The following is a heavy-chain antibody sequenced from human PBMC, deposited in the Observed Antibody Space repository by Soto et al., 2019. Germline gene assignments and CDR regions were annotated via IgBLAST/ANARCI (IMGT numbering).Heavy chain of an antibody. CDR3: AKGRGTTDY. J-gene: IGHJ4*02. Sequence: QVQLVEAGGGVVQPGRSLRLSCAASGFTFSSYGMHWVRQAPGKGLEWVAVISYDGSNKYYADYVKGRFTISRDNSKNTLYLQMNSLRAEDTAVYYCAKGRGTTDYWGQGTLVTVSS. D-gene: IGHD4-17*01. CDR1: GFTFSSYG. V-gene: IGHV3-30*18. CDR2: ISYDGSNK.